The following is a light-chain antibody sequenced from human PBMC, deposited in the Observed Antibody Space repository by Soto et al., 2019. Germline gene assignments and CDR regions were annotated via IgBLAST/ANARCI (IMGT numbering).Light chain of an antibody. CDR1: QSVSSSY. CDR3: QQRSNWIT. V-gene: IGKV3D-20*02. J-gene: IGKJ5*01. Sequence: EIVVTQSPTTLSVSPGLRSTLACGASQSVSSSYLAWYQQKPGQAPRLLIYDASSRATGIPARFSGSGSGTDFTLTISSVEPEDFAVYYCQQRSNWITFGQGTRLEIK. CDR2: DAS.